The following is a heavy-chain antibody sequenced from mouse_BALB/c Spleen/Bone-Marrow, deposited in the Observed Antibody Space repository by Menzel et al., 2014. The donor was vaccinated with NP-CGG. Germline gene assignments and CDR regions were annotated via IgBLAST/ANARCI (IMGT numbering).Heavy chain of an antibody. CDR3: GRGDY. J-gene: IGHJ2*01. CDR2: ISSGSSSI. Sequence: EVQVVESGGGLVQPGGSRKLSCAASGFTFSRFGMHWVRQAPEKGLEWVAFISSGSSSIYYTDTVKGRFTISRDNPKNTLFLQMTSLRSEDTAMYYCGRGDYWGRGTTLTVSS. CDR1: GFTFSRFG. V-gene: IGHV5-17*02.